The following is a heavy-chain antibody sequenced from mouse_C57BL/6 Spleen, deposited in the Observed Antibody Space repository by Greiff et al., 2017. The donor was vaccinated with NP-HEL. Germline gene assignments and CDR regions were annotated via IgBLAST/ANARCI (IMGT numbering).Heavy chain of an antibody. D-gene: IGHD2-4*01. J-gene: IGHJ4*01. V-gene: IGHV7-4*01. CDR3: VKAVSPLYDYDRVDYAMDY. Sequence: EVQGVESGGGLLQPGASLRLSCAASGFTFTDYYMSWVRQPPGKAPQWLALIRNQANGYTTEYTASVKGGLTISRDNSKNSLYLQMNTLMAEDSATYNCVKAVSPLYDYDRVDYAMDYWGQGASVTVSS. CDR2: IRNQANGYTT. CDR1: GFTFTDYY.